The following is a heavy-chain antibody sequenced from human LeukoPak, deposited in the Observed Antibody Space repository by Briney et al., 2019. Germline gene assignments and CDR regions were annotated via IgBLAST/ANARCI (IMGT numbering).Heavy chain of an antibody. Sequence: SETLSLTCAAYGGSFSGYYWSWIRQPPGKGLEWIGEINHSGSTNYNPSLKSRVTISVDTSKNQFSLKLSSVTAADTAVYYCARGPFDYYGSGSYYRPNQFDYWGQGTLVTVSS. CDR2: INHSGST. J-gene: IGHJ4*02. V-gene: IGHV4-34*01. D-gene: IGHD3-10*01. CDR3: ARGPFDYYGSGSYYRPNQFDY. CDR1: GGSFSGYY.